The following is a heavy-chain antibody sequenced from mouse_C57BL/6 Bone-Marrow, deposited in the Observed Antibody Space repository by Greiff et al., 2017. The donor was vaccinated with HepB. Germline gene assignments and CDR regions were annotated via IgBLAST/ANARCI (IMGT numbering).Heavy chain of an antibody. V-gene: IGHV1-50*01. CDR3: ARDDYEGLFDY. CDR1: GYTFTSYW. D-gene: IGHD2-4*01. J-gene: IGHJ2*01. CDR2: IDPSDSYT. Sequence: QVQLKQPGAELVKPGASVKLSCKASGYTFTSYWMQWVKQRPGQGLEWIGEIDPSDSYTNYNQKFKGKSTLTVDKSSSTAYMQLSSLTSEDSAVYYCARDDYEGLFDYWGQGTTLTVSS.